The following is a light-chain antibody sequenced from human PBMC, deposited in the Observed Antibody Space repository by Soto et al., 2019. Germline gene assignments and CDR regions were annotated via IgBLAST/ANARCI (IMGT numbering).Light chain of an antibody. J-gene: IGLJ1*01. V-gene: IGLV3-21*02. Sequence: SYELTQSPSVSVAPGQTARITCGANNIGSKSVHWYQQRPGQAPVLVVYDDSDRPSGIPERFSGSNSGNTATLTISRVEAGDESYYYCQACDSSGVYRYVFGPGTELTVL. CDR1: NIGSKS. CDR2: DDS. CDR3: QACDSSGVYRYV.